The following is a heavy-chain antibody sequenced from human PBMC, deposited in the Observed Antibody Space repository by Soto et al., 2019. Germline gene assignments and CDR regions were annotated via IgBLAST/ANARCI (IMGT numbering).Heavy chain of an antibody. J-gene: IGHJ4*02. CDR2: INPNSGNI. CDR3: ARGRASGRYYRLDS. CDR1: GNTFTSYD. Sequence: QVQLVQSGAEVKKPGASVKVSCKASGNTFTSYDINWVRQATGHGLEWMGWINPNSGNIGYAQKFQGRVTMTRDTAIRTAYMEVSRLRSDDTAVYYCARGRASGRYYRLDSWGQGTLVTVSS. V-gene: IGHV1-8*01. D-gene: IGHD3-10*01.